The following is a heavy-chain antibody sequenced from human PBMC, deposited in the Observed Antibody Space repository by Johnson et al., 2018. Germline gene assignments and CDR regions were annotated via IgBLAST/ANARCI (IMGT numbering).Heavy chain of an antibody. D-gene: IGHD3-3*01. V-gene: IGHV1-69*01. Sequence: QVQLVESGAEVKKPGSSVKVSCKASGGTFSSYAISWVRQAPGQGLEWMGGIIPIFGTANYAQKFQGRVTITADESTSTAYMELSSLRSEDTAVYYCASPLIYLSRAAWVDPRNYYYGMDVWGQGTTVTVSS. CDR1: GGTFSSYA. J-gene: IGHJ6*02. CDR3: ASPLIYLSRAAWVDPRNYYYGMDV. CDR2: IIPIFGTA.